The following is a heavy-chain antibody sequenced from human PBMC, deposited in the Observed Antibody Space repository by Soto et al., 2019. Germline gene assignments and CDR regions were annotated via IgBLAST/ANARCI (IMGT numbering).Heavy chain of an antibody. CDR2: INHSGST. CDR1: GGSFSGYY. Sequence: SETLSLTCAVYGGSFSGYYWSWIRQPPGKGLEWIGEINHSGSTNYNPSLKSRVTISVDTSKNQFSLKLSSVTAADTAVYYCARLPRLYDYIWWSYSYSYMDAWGKGTTVTISS. D-gene: IGHD3-16*01. V-gene: IGHV4-34*01. CDR3: ARLPRLYDYIWWSYSYSYMDA. J-gene: IGHJ6*03.